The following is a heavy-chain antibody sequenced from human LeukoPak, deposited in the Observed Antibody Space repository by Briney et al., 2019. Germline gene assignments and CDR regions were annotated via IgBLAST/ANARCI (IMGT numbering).Heavy chain of an antibody. D-gene: IGHD2-21*02. V-gene: IGHV1-2*02. J-gene: IGHJ4*02. CDR2: IKPNGGVT. CDR3: ARPSYCGAGCYYYFDY. CDR1: GYTFSDYY. Sequence: GASVTVSCKASGYTFSDYYIHWLRQAPGQGLEWMGWIKPNGGVTNYARNFQGRITMARDTSISTAFMELSSLRSDDTAVYYCARPSYCGAGCYYYFDYWGQGTLVTVSS.